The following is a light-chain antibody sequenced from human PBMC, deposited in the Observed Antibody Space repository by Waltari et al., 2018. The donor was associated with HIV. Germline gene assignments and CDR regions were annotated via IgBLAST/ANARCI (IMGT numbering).Light chain of an antibody. CDR3: LLSSAGSLPVV. Sequence: QAVVTQEPSLTVSPGGTVTLTCGPSTGAVTSGHHPYWFQQKSGQAPRPLLYDTNNQHSSPPARVSLSLLGAKASLTLSRAQPGDEAHYFCLLSSAGSLPVVFGGGTKLTVL. V-gene: IGLV7-46*01. CDR1: TGAVTSGHH. CDR2: DTN. J-gene: IGLJ2*01.